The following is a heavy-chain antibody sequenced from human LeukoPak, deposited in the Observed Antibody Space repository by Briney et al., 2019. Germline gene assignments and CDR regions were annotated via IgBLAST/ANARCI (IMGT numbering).Heavy chain of an antibody. CDR1: GFTFSSYG. Sequence: PGRSLRLSCAASGFTFSSYGMHWVRQAPGKGLEWVAVIWYDGSNKYYADSVEGRFTISRDNSKNTLYLQMNSLRAEDTAVYYCARGYSSGSRWLDYWGQGTLVTVSS. J-gene: IGHJ4*02. V-gene: IGHV3-33*01. CDR3: ARGYSSGSRWLDY. D-gene: IGHD3-22*01. CDR2: IWYDGSNK.